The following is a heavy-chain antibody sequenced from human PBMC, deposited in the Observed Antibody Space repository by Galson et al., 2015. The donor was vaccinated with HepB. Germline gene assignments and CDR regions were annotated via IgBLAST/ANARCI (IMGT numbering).Heavy chain of an antibody. J-gene: IGHJ4*02. D-gene: IGHD6-13*01. CDR1: GFTFSTYA. V-gene: IGHV3-23*01. Sequence: SLRLSCAASGFTFSTYAMNWVRQAPGKGLEWVSAISGSGGSILYADSVKGRFTVSRDNSKNTLYLQMNSLRAEDTAVYYCAKGEQQVVWIDYWGQGTLVTVSS. CDR3: AKGEQQVVWIDY. CDR2: ISGSGGSI.